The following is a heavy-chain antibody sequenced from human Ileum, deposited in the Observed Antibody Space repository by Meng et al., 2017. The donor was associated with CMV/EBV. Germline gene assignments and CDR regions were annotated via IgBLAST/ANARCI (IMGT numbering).Heavy chain of an antibody. CDR3: AREGGGWYFDS. J-gene: IGHJ4*02. D-gene: IGHD6-19*01. V-gene: IGHV4-30-4*01. CDR2: IYYSGST. Sequence: VHLLEPGPGLVKPSQPLSLTCTVSGDSLSTGNYYGRWIRQPPGKGPEWIGYIYYSGSTRYNPSLKSPVTISLDKSKNQFSLRLRSVPAADTAVYFCAREGGGWYFDSWGQGTLVTVSS. CDR1: GDSLSTGNYY.